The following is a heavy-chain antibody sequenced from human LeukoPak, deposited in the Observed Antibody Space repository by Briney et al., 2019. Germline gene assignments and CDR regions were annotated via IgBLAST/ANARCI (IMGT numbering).Heavy chain of an antibody. CDR1: GYTFTSYG. J-gene: IGHJ4*02. V-gene: IGHV1-18*01. CDR2: ISAYNGNT. D-gene: IGHD3-3*01. Sequence: ASVKVSCKASGYTFTSYGISWVRQAPGQGLEWMGWISAYNGNTEYAHKLQGRVTMTTDTSTSTAYMELRSLRSDDTAVYYCARDAQDLLRFLEWLSPFDYWGQGTLVTVPS. CDR3: ARDAQDLLRFLEWLSPFDY.